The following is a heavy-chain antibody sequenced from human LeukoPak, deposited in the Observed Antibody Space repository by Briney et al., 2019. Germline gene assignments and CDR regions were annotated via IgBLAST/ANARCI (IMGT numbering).Heavy chain of an antibody. Sequence: SVKVSCKASGGTFSSYAISWVRQAPGQGLEWMGGIIPIFGTANYAQKFQGRVTITADKSTSTAYMELSSLRSEDTAVYYCAGSRYYYDSSGYSNFDYWGQGTLVTVSS. CDR3: AGSRYYYDSSGYSNFDY. V-gene: IGHV1-69*06. CDR1: GGTFSSYA. CDR2: IIPIFGTA. J-gene: IGHJ4*02. D-gene: IGHD3-22*01.